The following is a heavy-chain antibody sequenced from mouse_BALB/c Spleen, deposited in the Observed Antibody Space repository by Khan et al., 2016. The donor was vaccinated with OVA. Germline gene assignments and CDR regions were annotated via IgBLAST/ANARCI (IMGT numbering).Heavy chain of an antibody. Sequence: EVQLVESGPGLVKPSQSLSLTCPVTGYSITSGYAWNWIRQFPGNKLEWMGYISYSGVTSYTPSLKSRIPITRDTSKNQFFLQLTSVTTEDTATYYCARGNYYGYYFDYWGQGTTLTVSS. CDR1: GYSITSGYA. CDR3: ARGNYYGYYFDY. D-gene: IGHD1-1*01. V-gene: IGHV3-2*02. CDR2: ISYSGVT. J-gene: IGHJ2*01.